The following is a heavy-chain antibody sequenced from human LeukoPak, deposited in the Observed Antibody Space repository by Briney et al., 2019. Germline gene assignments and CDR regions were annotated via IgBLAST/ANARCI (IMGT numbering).Heavy chain of an antibody. CDR3: ARDGGRVGIAVAGSPPDY. Sequence: SVKVSCKASGGTFSSYAISWVRQAPGQGLEWMGGIIPIFGTANYAQKFQGRATITADESTSTAYMELSSLRSEDTAVYYCARDGGRVGIAVAGSPPDYWGQGTLVTVSS. CDR1: GGTFSSYA. J-gene: IGHJ4*02. V-gene: IGHV1-69*01. D-gene: IGHD6-19*01. CDR2: IIPIFGTA.